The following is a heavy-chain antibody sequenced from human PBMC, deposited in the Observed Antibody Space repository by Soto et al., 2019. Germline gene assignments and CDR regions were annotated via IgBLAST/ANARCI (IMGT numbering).Heavy chain of an antibody. V-gene: IGHV3-74*01. D-gene: IGHD3-3*01. CDR2: INSDGSST. J-gene: IGHJ4*02. Sequence: GGSLRLSCAASGFTFSIYWMHWVRQAPGKGLVWVSRINSDGSSTSYADSVKGRFTISGDNAKNTLYLQMNSLRAEDTAVYYCASRSGGAHLEWLLYRPLTRPPIDYWGQGTLVTVSS. CDR3: ASRSGGAHLEWLLYRPLTRPPIDY. CDR1: GFTFSIYW.